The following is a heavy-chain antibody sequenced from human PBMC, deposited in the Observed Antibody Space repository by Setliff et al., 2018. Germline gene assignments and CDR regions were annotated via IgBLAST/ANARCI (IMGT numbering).Heavy chain of an antibody. V-gene: IGHV4-39*01. CDR2: IHYRGTT. CDR1: GASINSGSNH. CDR3: ARTGTYRYFDS. Sequence: SETLSLTCTVSGASINSGSNHWGWIRQPPGKGLEWIGRIHYRGTTYSNASLASRLTLSVDTSKNQFSLKLTSVTASDTAVYYCARTGTYRYFDSWGQGTRVTVSS. D-gene: IGHD1-7*01. J-gene: IGHJ4*02.